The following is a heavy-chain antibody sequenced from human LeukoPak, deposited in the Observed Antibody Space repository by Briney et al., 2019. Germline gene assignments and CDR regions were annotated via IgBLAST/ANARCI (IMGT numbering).Heavy chain of an antibody. J-gene: IGHJ4*02. Sequence: SETLSLTCTVSGGSISSYHWSWIRQPPGKRLEWIGYIYNRGSTDYNPSLKSRVTISADMSKNQFSLRLSSVTAADTAVYYCARLSGLSFDYWGQGTLVTVSS. CDR2: IYNRGST. CDR3: ARLSGLSFDY. CDR1: GGSISSYH. D-gene: IGHD3/OR15-3a*01. V-gene: IGHV4-59*08.